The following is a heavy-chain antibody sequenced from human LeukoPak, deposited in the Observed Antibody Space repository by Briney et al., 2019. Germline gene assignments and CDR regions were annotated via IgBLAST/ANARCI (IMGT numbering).Heavy chain of an antibody. V-gene: IGHV4-34*01. J-gene: IGHJ4*02. CDR2: INHSGST. D-gene: IGHD5-18*01. CDR1: GGSISSYY. CDR3: ARGGYSYGYGISSFDY. Sequence: SETLSLTCTVSGGSISSYYWSWIRQPPGKGLEWIGEINHSGSTNYNPSLKSRVTISVDTSKNQFSLKLSSVTAADTAVYYCARGGYSYGYGISSFDYWGQGTLVTVSS.